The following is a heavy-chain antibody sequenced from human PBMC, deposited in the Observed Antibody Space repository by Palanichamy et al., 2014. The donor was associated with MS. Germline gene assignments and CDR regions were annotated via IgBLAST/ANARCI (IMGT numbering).Heavy chain of an antibody. CDR1: GFTFSSYW. CDR3: ARDYRSSSGY. J-gene: IGHJ4*02. D-gene: IGHD6-6*01. Sequence: EVQLVDPGSLSSAWESLRLSCAASGFTFSSYWMHWVRQGPGKGLMWVSRIRYDGSSTGYADSVKGRFTISRDDAKSTLYLQMNSLRVEDTAVYYCARDYRSSSGYWGQGTLVTVSS. V-gene: IGHV3-74*01. CDR2: IRYDGSST.